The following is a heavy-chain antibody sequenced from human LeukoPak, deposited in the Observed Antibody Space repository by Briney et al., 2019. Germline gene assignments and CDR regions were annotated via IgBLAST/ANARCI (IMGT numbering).Heavy chain of an antibody. V-gene: IGHV3-30*09. CDR2: ISDDGGNK. J-gene: IGHJ4*02. Sequence: GTSLRLSCAASGFTFSYYAMHWVRQAPGKGLEWVAAISDDGGNKYYADSVKGRIAISRDNSRNMLYLQMNSLRPEDTAVYYCVFGHYGGFSDYWGQGTLVTVSS. CDR1: GFTFSYYA. D-gene: IGHD4-23*01. CDR3: VFGHYGGFSDY.